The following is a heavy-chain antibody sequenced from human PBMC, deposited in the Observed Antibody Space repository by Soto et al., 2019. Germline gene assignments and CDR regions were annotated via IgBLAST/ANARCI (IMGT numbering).Heavy chain of an antibody. CDR2: ISSSSSYI. CDR3: AIDMGIVAPWTGSH. Sequence: EVQLVESGGGLVKPGGSLRLSCAASGFTFSSYSMNWVRQAPGKGLEWVSSISSSSSYIYYADSVKGRFTISRDNAKNSLYLQMNSLRAEDTAVYYCAIDMGIVAPWTGSHWGQGTLVTVSS. CDR1: GFTFSSYS. V-gene: IGHV3-21*01. J-gene: IGHJ4*02. D-gene: IGHD5-12*01.